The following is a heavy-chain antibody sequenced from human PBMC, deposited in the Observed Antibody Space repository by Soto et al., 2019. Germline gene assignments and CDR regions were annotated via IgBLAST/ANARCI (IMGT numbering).Heavy chain of an antibody. CDR2: IYYSGST. CDR3: ARHKSHYYGSGNSGFFDY. CDR1: GGSISSSSYY. V-gene: IGHV4-39*01. Sequence: SETLSLTCTVSGGSISSSSYYWGWIRQPPGKGLEWIGSIYYSGSTYYNPSLKSRVTISVDTSKNQFSLKLSSVTAADTAVYYCARHKSHYYGSGNSGFFDYWGQGTLVTVSS. J-gene: IGHJ4*02. D-gene: IGHD3-10*01.